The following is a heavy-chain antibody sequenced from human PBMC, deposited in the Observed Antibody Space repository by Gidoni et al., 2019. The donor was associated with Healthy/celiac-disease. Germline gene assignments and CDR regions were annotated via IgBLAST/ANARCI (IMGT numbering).Heavy chain of an antibody. CDR1: GGSFSVYS. CDR3: ARDTAAGIKNHLRVLKRKNWFDP. Sequence: QVQLQQWGAGLLKPSETLSLPCAVYGGSFSVYSWSWIRQPPGKGLEWIGEINHSGSTNYNPSLKSRVTISVDTSKNQFSLKLSSVTAADTAVYYCARDTAAGIKNHLRVLKRKNWFDPWGQGTLVTVSS. CDR2: INHSGST. J-gene: IGHJ5*02. D-gene: IGHD3-10*01. V-gene: IGHV4-34*01.